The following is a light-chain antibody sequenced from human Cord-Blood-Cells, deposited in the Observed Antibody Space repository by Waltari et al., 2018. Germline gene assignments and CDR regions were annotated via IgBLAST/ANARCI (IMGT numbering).Light chain of an antibody. CDR1: SGHSSYA. CDR2: LNSDGSH. Sequence: QLVLTQSPSASASLGASVKLTCTLSSGHSSYAIAWHQQQPEKGPRYLMTLNSDGSHSKGDGIPDRFSCSSAGAERYLTISSLQSEDEADYYCQTWGTGIHWVFGGGTKLTVL. J-gene: IGLJ3*02. CDR3: QTWGTGIHWV. V-gene: IGLV4-69*01.